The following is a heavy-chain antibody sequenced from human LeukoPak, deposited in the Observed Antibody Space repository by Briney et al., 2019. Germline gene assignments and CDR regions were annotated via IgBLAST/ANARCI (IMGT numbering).Heavy chain of an antibody. D-gene: IGHD2-2*01. CDR3: ARGRGVVVPAAINY. Sequence: PSETLSLTCAVYGGSFSGYYWRWLRQPPGKGLEWIGEINQSGSTNDNPSLKRGVTISVDTSKNQFSLKLSSVTAADTAVYYCARGRGVVVPAAINYWGQGTLVTVSS. CDR2: INQSGST. V-gene: IGHV4-34*01. J-gene: IGHJ4*02. CDR1: GGSFSGYY.